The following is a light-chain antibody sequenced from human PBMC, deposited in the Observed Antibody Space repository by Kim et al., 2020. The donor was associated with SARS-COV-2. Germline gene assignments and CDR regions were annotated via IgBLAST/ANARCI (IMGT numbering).Light chain of an antibody. J-gene: IGLJ2*01. CDR3: CSYAGSSTVV. CDR2: AVS. CDR1: SSDVGSYNL. Sequence: QSALTQPASMSGSPGQSITISCTGTSSDVGSYNLVSWYQQHPGKAPKLMIYAVSMRPSGVSNRCSGSKSGNTSSLTISGLHAEDEADYYCCSYAGSSTVVFGGGTQLTVL. V-gene: IGLV2-23*02.